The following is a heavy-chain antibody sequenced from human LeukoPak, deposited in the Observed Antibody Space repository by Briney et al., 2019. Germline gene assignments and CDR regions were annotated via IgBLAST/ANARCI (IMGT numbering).Heavy chain of an antibody. Sequence: GASVKVSCKASGYTFTSYGISWVRQAPGQGLEWMGWISAYNGNANYAQKLQGRVTMTTDTSTSTAYMELRSLRSDDTAVYYCARALYGSGSYYNVNWFDPWGQGTLVTVSS. CDR2: ISAYNGNA. J-gene: IGHJ5*02. D-gene: IGHD3-10*01. V-gene: IGHV1-18*01. CDR3: ARALYGSGSYYNVNWFDP. CDR1: GYTFTSYG.